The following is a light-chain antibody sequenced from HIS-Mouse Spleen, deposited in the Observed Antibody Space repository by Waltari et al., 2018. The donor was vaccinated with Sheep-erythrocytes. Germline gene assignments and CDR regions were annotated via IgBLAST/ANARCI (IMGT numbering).Light chain of an antibody. CDR3: CSYAGSSTPWV. J-gene: IGLJ3*02. V-gene: IGLV2-23*01. CDR2: EGS. CDR1: SSHVGSYNP. Sequence: QSALTQPASVSGSPGQSITIPCTGTSSHVGSYNPVPWYQQHPGKAPKLMIYEGSKRPSGVSNRFSGSKSGNTASLTISGLQAEDEADYYCCSYAGSSTPWVFGGGTKLTVL.